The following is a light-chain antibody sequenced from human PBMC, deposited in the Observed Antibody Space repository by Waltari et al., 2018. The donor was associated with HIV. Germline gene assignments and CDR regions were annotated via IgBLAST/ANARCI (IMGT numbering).Light chain of an antibody. V-gene: IGLV1-44*01. Sequence: QSVLTQPPSASGTPGQRVTISCSGSSSNIGSNAVTWYQQVPGTAPKLLIHSDNQRPSGVPDRFSGSKSGTSASLAISGLQSEDEANYYCAAWDDSLNGPLFGGGTKLTVL. CDR1: SSNIGSNA. CDR2: SDN. J-gene: IGLJ3*02. CDR3: AAWDDSLNGPL.